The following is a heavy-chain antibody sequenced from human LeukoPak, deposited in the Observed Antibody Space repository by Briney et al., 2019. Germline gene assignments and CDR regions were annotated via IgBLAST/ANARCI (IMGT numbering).Heavy chain of an antibody. CDR2: IYHSGST. CDR3: ARGYGGSYYYDY. Sequence: SETLSLTCTVSGGSISSYYWSWIRQPPGKGLEWIGYIYHSGSTYYNPSLKSRVTISVDRSKNQFSLKLSSVTAADTAVYYCARGYGGSYYYDYWGQGTLVTVSS. J-gene: IGHJ4*02. CDR1: GGSISSYY. V-gene: IGHV4-59*12. D-gene: IGHD1-26*01.